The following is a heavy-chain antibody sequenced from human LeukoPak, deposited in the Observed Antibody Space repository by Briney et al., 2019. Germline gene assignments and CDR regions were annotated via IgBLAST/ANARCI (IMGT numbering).Heavy chain of an antibody. CDR3: ARYSSSWHIDY. V-gene: IGHV4-59*01. CDR1: GGSISNYY. J-gene: IGHJ4*02. D-gene: IGHD6-13*01. CDR2: IHYSGST. Sequence: SETLSLTCTVSGGSISNYYWSWIRQSPGKGLEWIGYIHYSGSTNYNPSLKSRVTISVDTSKNQFSLKLSSVTAADTAVYYCARYSSSWHIDYWGQGTLVTVSS.